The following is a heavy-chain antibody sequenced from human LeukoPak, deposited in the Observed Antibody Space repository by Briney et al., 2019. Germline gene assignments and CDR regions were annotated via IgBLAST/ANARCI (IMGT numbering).Heavy chain of an antibody. CDR2: TYYRSKWYN. CDR3: ARGDVDTAMALDY. Sequence: SQTLSPTCAISGDSVSSNSAAWNWTRQSPSRGLEWLGRTYYRSKWYNDYAVSVKSRITINPDTSKNQFSLQLNSVTPEDTAVYYRARGDVDTAMALDYWGQGTLVTVSS. D-gene: IGHD5-18*01. CDR1: GDSVSSNSAA. V-gene: IGHV6-1*01. J-gene: IGHJ4*02.